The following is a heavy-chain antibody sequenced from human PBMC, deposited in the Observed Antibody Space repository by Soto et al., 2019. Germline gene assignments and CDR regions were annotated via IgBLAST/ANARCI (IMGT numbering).Heavy chain of an antibody. V-gene: IGHV3-23*01. D-gene: IGHD6-19*01. CDR2: ISGSGGST. J-gene: IGHJ3*02. Sequence: EVQLLESGGGLVQPAGSLRLSCAASGFTFSSYAMSWVRQAPGKGLEWVSAISGSGGSTYYADSVKGRFTISRDNSKNTLYMQMNSLRAEETAVYYCAKGREYSSGQAGIQLNAFDIWGQATMVTVSS. CDR1: GFTFSSYA. CDR3: AKGREYSSGQAGIQLNAFDI.